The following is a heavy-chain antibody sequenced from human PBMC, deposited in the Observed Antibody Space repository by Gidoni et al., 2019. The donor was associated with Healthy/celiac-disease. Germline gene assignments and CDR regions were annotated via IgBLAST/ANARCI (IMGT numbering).Heavy chain of an antibody. CDR3: AKSAARYIPGESYYYYYGMDV. CDR1: GFTFSSSA. Sequence: EVQLLESGGGLVQPGGYLRLSCAASGFTFSSSAMRWVRQAPGKGLEWVSAISGSGGSTYYADSVKGRFTISRDNSKNTLYLQMNSLRAEDTAVYYCAKSAARYIPGESYYYYYGMDVWGQGTTVTVSS. V-gene: IGHV3-23*01. D-gene: IGHD6-6*01. J-gene: IGHJ6*02. CDR2: ISGSGGST.